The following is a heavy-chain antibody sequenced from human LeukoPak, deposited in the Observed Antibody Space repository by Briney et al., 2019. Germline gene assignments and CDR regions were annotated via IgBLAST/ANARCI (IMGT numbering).Heavy chain of an antibody. CDR3: AKDLTGPRILTGSTVRYFYYGMDV. V-gene: IGHV3-23*01. J-gene: IGHJ6*02. D-gene: IGHD3-9*01. CDR1: GFTFSSYA. Sequence: PGGSLRLSCAASGFTFSSYAMSWVRQAPGKGLEWVSAISGSGGSTYYADSVKGRFTISRDNSKNTLYLQMNGLRGEDTAVYYCAKDLTGPRILTGSTVRYFYYGMDVWGQGTTVTVSS. CDR2: ISGSGGST.